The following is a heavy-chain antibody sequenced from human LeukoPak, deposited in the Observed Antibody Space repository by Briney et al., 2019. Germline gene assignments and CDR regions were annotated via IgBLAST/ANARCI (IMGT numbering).Heavy chain of an antibody. V-gene: IGHV1-69*05. J-gene: IGHJ6*03. D-gene: IGHD1-26*01. CDR2: IIPIFGTA. CDR1: GGTFSSYA. CDR3: ARDRLSGSYSSYYYYMDV. Sequence: ASVKVSCKASGGTFSSYAISWVRQAPGQGLEWMGGIIPIFGTANYAQKFQGRVTITTDESTSTAYMELSSLRSEDTAVYYCARDRLSGSYSSYYYYMDVWGKGTTVTVSS.